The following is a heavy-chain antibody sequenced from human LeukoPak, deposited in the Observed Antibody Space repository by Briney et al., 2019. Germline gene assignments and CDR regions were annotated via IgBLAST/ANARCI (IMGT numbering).Heavy chain of an antibody. CDR3: ARHGYSSGSGYFDL. Sequence: SETLSLTCTVSGGSISSYYWSWIRQPPGKGLEWIGYIYYSGSTNYNPSLKSRVTISVDTSKNQSSLKLSSVTAADTAVYYCARHGYSSGSGYFDLWGRGTLVTVSS. V-gene: IGHV4-59*08. D-gene: IGHD5-18*01. CDR2: IYYSGST. CDR1: GGSISSYY. J-gene: IGHJ2*01.